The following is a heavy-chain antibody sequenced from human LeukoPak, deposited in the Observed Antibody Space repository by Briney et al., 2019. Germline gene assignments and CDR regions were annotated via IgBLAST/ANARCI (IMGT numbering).Heavy chain of an antibody. J-gene: IGHJ5*01. CDR3: AKKGAGTMVRGVPNWFHP. Sequence: SVKVSCKASGGTFSSYTISWVRQAPGQGLEWMGRIIPILGIANYAQKFQGRVTITADKSTSTAYMELSSLRSEDTAVYYCAKKGAGTMVRGVPNWFHPWGQGTLVTGSS. CDR1: GGTFSSYT. V-gene: IGHV1-69*02. CDR2: IIPILGIA. D-gene: IGHD3-10*01.